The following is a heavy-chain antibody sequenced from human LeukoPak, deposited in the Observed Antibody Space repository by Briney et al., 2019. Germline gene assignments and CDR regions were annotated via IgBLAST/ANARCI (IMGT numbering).Heavy chain of an antibody. Sequence: GGSLRLSCAASGFTFSSYSMNWVRQAPGKGLEWVSYISSSSSTIYYADSVKGRFTISRDNAKNSLYLQMNSLRAEDTAVYYCARDLSSSSPYYCYYMDVWGKGTTVTVSS. D-gene: IGHD6-6*01. CDR2: ISSSSSTI. CDR3: ARDLSSSSPYYCYYMDV. V-gene: IGHV3-48*01. J-gene: IGHJ6*03. CDR1: GFTFSSYS.